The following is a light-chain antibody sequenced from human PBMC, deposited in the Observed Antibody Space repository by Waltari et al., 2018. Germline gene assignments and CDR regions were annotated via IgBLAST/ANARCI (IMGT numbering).Light chain of an antibody. CDR3: SSYTSSSTLVV. J-gene: IGLJ2*01. CDR2: EVS. V-gene: IGLV2-14*01. CDR1: RSDAGGYHY. Sequence: QSALTQPASVSGSPGQSITIPCNGTRSDAGGYHYVSRYQQHPGKAPKLMIYEVSNRPSGVSNRFSGYKSGNTASLTISGLQAEDEADYYCSSYTSSSTLVVFGGGTKLTVL.